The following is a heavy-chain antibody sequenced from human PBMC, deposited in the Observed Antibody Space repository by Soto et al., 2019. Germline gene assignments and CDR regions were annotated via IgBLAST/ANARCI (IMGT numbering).Heavy chain of an antibody. CDR1: SGSFSTYY. J-gene: IGHJ4*02. D-gene: IGHD6-13*01. Sequence: SETLSLTCTVSSGSFSTYYWSWIRQPAGKGLEWIGRIYSTGSTLYNTSLKSRITMSVDTSKNQFSLKLSSVAAADTAVYYCAGGAAADYFDYWGQGTLVTVSS. V-gene: IGHV4-4*07. CDR2: IYSTGST. CDR3: AGGAAADYFDY.